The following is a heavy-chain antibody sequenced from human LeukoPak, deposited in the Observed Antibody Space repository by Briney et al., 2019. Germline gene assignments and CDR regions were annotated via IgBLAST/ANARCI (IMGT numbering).Heavy chain of an antibody. V-gene: IGHV4-61*02. CDR2: IYTSGST. D-gene: IGHD3-3*01. Sequence: PSETLSLTCTVCGGSISSGSYYWSWIRQPAGKGLEWIGRIYTSGSTNYNPSLKSRVTISVDTSKNQFSLKLSSVTAADTAVYYCARGARPVLRFLEWLSDYMDVWGKGTTVTVSS. CDR1: GGSISSGSYY. CDR3: ARGARPVLRFLEWLSDYMDV. J-gene: IGHJ6*03.